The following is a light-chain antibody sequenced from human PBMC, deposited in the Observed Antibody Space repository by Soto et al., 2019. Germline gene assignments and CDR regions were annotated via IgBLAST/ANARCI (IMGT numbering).Light chain of an antibody. CDR2: RAS. CDR3: QQYNTYSRI. V-gene: IGKV1-5*03. Sequence: DIQMTQSPSTLSASVGDRVTITCRASQSIDTWLAWYQQKPGKAPKLLIYRASTLKSGVPSRFSGRGSGTEFTLSINSLQPDDFATYYCQQYNTYSRIFGQGTKVDIK. J-gene: IGKJ1*01. CDR1: QSIDTW.